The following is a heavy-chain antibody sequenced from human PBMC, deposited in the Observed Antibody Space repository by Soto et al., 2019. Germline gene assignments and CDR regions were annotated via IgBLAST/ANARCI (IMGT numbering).Heavy chain of an antibody. D-gene: IGHD3-10*01. V-gene: IGHV4-34*01. CDR3: ASSRVRGVIIT. Sequence: QVQLQQWGAGLLKPSETLSLTCAVYDGSFSGYYWSWIRQPPGKGLEWIGEINHSGSTNYNPSLKSRVNISVDTSKNQFSLKLSSVTAADTAVYYCASSRVRGVIITGGQGTLVTVSS. CDR2: INHSGST. CDR1: DGSFSGYY. J-gene: IGHJ4*02.